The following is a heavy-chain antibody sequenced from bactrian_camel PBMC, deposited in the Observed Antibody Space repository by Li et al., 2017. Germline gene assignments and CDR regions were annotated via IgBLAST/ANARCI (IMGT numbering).Heavy chain of an antibody. D-gene: IGHD5*01. CDR3: AASRWGPCRLSWPADFGY. CDR2: IFREATT. J-gene: IGHJ6*01. CDR1: LGPSVLRTWC. V-gene: IGHV3S53*01. Sequence: HVQLVESGGGSVQAGGSLTLSCTAYLGPSVLRTWCMGWFRQTPGNQREGIGYIFREATTTYADFVQGRFIISKEKNNLYLQMNSLSHEDTAMYYCAASRWGPCRLSWPADFGYWGQGTQVTVS.